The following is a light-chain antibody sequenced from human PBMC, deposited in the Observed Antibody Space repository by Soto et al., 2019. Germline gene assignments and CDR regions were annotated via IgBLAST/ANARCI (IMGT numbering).Light chain of an antibody. CDR2: DAS. CDR1: QSINNR. CDR3: QQFIDEWT. Sequence: IQMTQSPSTLSASIGDRVTITCRASQSINNRLAWYQQMPGKAPNLLIYDASSLESGVPSRFRGSGSETEFTLTISGLQPDDFATYYRQQFIDEWTFGQGSKVDIX. J-gene: IGKJ1*01. V-gene: IGKV1-5*01.